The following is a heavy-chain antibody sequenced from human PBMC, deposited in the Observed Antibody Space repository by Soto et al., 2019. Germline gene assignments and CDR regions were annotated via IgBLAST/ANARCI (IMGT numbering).Heavy chain of an antibody. V-gene: IGHV4-31*03. Sequence: QVQLQESGPGLVKPSQTLSLTCTVSGGSISSGGYYWSWIRQHPGKGLEWIGYIYYSGSTYYNPSLKSRVTISVDTSKNQFSLKLSSVTAADTAVYYCARSGQYYDFWSGYPHFDYWGQGTLVTVSS. CDR3: ARSGQYYDFWSGYPHFDY. J-gene: IGHJ4*02. CDR2: IYYSGST. D-gene: IGHD3-3*01. CDR1: GGSISSGGYY.